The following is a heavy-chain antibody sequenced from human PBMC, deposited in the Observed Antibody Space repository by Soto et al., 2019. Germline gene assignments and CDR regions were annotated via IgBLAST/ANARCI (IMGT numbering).Heavy chain of an antibody. J-gene: IGHJ4*02. V-gene: IGHV2-5*02. Sequence: QITLKESGPTLVKPTQTLTLTCTFSGFSFSTSAVGVGWIRQPPGKPLEWLALISWDDAKRYSPSLKSRLTITKDASRNQGVVPMINMDPVDTATDYCALVYWAASGTRYYFHYWCQGTLVTVSS. CDR3: ALVYWAASGTRYYFHY. CDR2: ISWDDAK. D-gene: IGHD6-13*01. CDR1: GFSFSTSAVG.